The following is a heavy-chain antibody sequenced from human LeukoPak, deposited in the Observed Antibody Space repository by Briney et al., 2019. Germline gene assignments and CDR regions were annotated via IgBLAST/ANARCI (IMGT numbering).Heavy chain of an antibody. V-gene: IGHV3-21*01. J-gene: IGHJ4*02. CDR2: ISSSSSYI. Sequence: GGSLRLSCAASGFTFSSYSMNWVRQAPGKGLEWVSSISSSSSYIYYADSVKGRFTISRDNAKNSLYLQMNSLRAEDTAVYYCARDNWNYRGFDYWGQGTLVTVSS. D-gene: IGHD1-7*01. CDR1: GFTFSSYS. CDR3: ARDNWNYRGFDY.